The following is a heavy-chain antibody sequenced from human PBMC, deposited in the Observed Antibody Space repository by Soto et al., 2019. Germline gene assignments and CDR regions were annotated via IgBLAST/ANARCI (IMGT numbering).Heavy chain of an antibody. CDR2: IYHMGST. D-gene: IGHD1-1*01. V-gene: IGHV4-4*01. J-gene: IGHJ5*02. CDR1: GGSVSSTNC. CDR3: ANVHRP. Sequence: SETLSLTRAISGGSVSSTNCWSWFRQSAGKGLEWIGDIYHMGSTNYNQSLRGRVTISRDTSKNQLSLKLNSVTAADTAVYCYANVHRPWGQGTLVTVSS.